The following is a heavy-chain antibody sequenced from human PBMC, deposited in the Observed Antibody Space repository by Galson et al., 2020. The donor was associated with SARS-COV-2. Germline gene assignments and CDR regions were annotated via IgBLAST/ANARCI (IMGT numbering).Heavy chain of an antibody. CDR2: ISSSGSTI. CDR3: ARDRGIWFFLPDAFDI. V-gene: IGHV3-48*03. D-gene: IGHD3-10*01. Sequence: GGSLRLSCAASGFTFSSYEMNWVRQAPGKGLEWVSYISSSGSTIYYADSVKGRFTISRDNAKNSLYLQMNSLRAEDTAVYYCARDRGIWFFLPDAFDIWGQGTMVTVSS. CDR1: GFTFSSYE. J-gene: IGHJ3*02.